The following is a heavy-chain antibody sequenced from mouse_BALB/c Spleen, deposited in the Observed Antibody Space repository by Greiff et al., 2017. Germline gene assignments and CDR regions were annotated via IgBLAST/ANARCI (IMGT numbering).Heavy chain of an antibody. V-gene: IGHV6-6*02. Sequence: VKLVESGGGLVQPGGSMKLSCVASGFTFSNYWMNWVRQSPEKGLEWVAEIRLKSNNYATHYAESVKGRFTISRDDSKSSVYLQMNNLRAEDTGIYYCTAHLAYWGQGTLVTVSA. J-gene: IGHJ3*01. CDR1: GFTFSNYW. CDR3: TAHLAY. CDR2: IRLKSNNYAT.